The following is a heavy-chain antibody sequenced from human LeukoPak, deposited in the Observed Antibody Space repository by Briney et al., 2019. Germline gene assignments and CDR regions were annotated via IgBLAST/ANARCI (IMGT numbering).Heavy chain of an antibody. J-gene: IGHJ4*02. Sequence: PGGSLGLSCAASGFTFSSYAMSWVRQAPGKGLEWVSAISGSGGSTYYADSVKGRFTISRDNSKNTLYLQMNSLRAEDTAVYYCAKYCSGGSCYGILDYWGQGTLVTVSS. CDR3: AKYCSGGSCYGILDY. CDR2: ISGSGGST. V-gene: IGHV3-23*01. D-gene: IGHD2-15*01. CDR1: GFTFSSYA.